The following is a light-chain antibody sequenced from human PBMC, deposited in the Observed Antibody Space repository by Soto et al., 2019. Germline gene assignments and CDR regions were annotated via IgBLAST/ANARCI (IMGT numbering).Light chain of an antibody. V-gene: IGKV3-15*01. CDR1: QSVSSN. J-gene: IGKJ1*01. Sequence: EIVMTQSPATLSVSPGERATLSCRASQSVSSNLAWYQQKPGQAPRLIIYGAYTRATGIPARFSGSGSGTEFTLTISSLQSEDFAVYYCQQXNNWPPWTCGQGTKVDIK. CDR2: GAY. CDR3: QQXNNWPPWT.